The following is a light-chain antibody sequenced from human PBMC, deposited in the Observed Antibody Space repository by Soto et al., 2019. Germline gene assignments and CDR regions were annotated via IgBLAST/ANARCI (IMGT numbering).Light chain of an antibody. V-gene: IGKV3-11*01. CDR2: DAS. J-gene: IGKJ4*01. CDR1: QSVSSY. CDR3: QQRSNWPPLT. Sequence: EIVLTQSPATLSLSPGERATLSCRASQSVSSYLAWYQQKPGQAPRLLIYDASNRPTGNPARFSGSGSGTDFTLTISSLEPEECEVNYCQQRSNWPPLTFGGGTKVEIK.